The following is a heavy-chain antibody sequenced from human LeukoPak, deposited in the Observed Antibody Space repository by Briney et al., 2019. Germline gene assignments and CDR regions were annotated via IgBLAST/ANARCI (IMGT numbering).Heavy chain of an antibody. CDR2: INHSGST. CDR3: ARRQLVSAFDI. J-gene: IGHJ3*02. CDR1: GGSFSGYY. D-gene: IGHD6-6*01. V-gene: IGHV4-34*01. Sequence: SETLSLTCAVYGGSFSGYYWSWIRQPPGKGLEWIGEINHSGSTNYNPSLKSRVAISVDTSKNQFSLKLSSVTAADTAVYYCARRQLVSAFDIWGQGTMVTVSS.